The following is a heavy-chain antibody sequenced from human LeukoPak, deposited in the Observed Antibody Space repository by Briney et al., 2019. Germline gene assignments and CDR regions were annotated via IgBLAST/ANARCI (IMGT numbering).Heavy chain of an antibody. Sequence: GGSLRLSCAASGFTFSSYAMSWVRQAPGKGLEWVSTISGSGSITYYADSVRGRFTISRDNSKNTLYLQMNSLRAEDTAVYYCARLNLGYGYFLEATKRDYWGQGTLVTVSS. CDR2: ISGSGSIT. D-gene: IGHD5-18*01. J-gene: IGHJ4*02. CDR1: GFTFSSYA. V-gene: IGHV3-23*01. CDR3: ARLNLGYGYFLEATKRDY.